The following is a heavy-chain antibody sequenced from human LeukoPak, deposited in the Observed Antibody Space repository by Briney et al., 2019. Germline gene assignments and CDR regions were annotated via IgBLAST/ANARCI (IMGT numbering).Heavy chain of an antibody. D-gene: IGHD1-26*01. CDR1: GYTFTGYY. CDR3: ARDREPANWFDP. J-gene: IGHJ5*02. Sequence: GASVKVSCKASGYTFTGYYMHWVRQAPGQGLEWMGWINPNSGGTNYAQKFQGRVTMTRDTSTSTAYMELSRLRSDDTAVYYCARDREPANWFDPWGQGTLVTVSS. V-gene: IGHV1-2*02. CDR2: INPNSGGT.